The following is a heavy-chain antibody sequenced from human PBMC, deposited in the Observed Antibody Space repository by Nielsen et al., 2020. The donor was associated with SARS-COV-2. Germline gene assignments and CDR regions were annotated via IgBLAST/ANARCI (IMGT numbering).Heavy chain of an antibody. Sequence: GGSLRLSCAASGFTFSSYEMHWVRQAPGKGLEWVSYISSSGSTMYYADSVKGRFTISRDNAKNSLYLQMNSLRDEDTAVYYCARESVTGTDAFDIWGQGTVVTVSS. D-gene: IGHD6-19*01. CDR3: ARESVTGTDAFDI. V-gene: IGHV3-48*03. CDR1: GFTFSSYE. CDR2: ISSSGSTM. J-gene: IGHJ3*02.